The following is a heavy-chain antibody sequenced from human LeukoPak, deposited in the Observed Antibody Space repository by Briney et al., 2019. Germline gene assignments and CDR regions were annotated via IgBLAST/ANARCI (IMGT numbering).Heavy chain of an antibody. CDR2: IYYSGCT. J-gene: IGHJ5*02. CDR1: GGSISSGGYY. CDR3: ARIERFWFDP. Sequence: KPSQTLSLTCTVSGGSISSGGYYWSWIRQHPGKGLEWIGYIYYSGCTYYNPSLKSRVTISVDTSKNQFSLKLSSVTAADTAVYYCARIERFWFDPWGQGTLVTVSS. D-gene: IGHD6-25*01. V-gene: IGHV4-31*03.